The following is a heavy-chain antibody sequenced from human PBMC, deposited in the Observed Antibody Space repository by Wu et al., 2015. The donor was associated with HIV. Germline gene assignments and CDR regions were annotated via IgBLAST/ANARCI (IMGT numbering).Heavy chain of an antibody. V-gene: IGHV1-18*01. CDR3: ARDSRVLTTVTNVHAFDI. D-gene: IGHD4-17*01. Sequence: QVQLVQSGAEVKKPGASVKVSCKASGYTFTSYGISWVRQAPGQGLEWMGWISAYNGNTNYAQKLQGRVTMTTDTSTSTAYMELRSLRSDDTAVYYCARDSRVLTTVTNVHAFDILGPRDNGHRLF. J-gene: IGHJ3*02. CDR1: GYTFTSYG. CDR2: ISAYNGNT.